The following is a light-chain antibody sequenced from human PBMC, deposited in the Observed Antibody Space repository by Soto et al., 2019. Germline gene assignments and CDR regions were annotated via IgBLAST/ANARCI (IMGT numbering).Light chain of an antibody. J-gene: IGKJ1*01. CDR3: MQGTHWPWP. V-gene: IGKV2-30*01. Sequence: AVLTQSPLSLPVTLGQPAAISCRSSQSRVYSEANAYVIWFQQRPGQSPRRLIYQVSRRDDGVPDGFRRNGSRTDFTLISSRVGDEDVGVYYCMQGTHWPWPLGKGNKV. CDR1: QSRVYSEANAY. CDR2: QVS.